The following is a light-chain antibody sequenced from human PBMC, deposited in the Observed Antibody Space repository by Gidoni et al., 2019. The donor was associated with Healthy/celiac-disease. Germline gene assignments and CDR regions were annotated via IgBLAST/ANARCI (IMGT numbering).Light chain of an antibody. Sequence: DIQMTQSTSSQSASGGDSVTITCRASQSISSYLNWYQQQPGTAPQLLIYAASRLPSGAPSRFSGSASATYFTPTSSSLPPEESATYYCQQSYSTAWTFGQGTKVEIK. CDR2: AAS. J-gene: IGKJ1*01. V-gene: IGKV1-39*01. CDR1: QSISSY. CDR3: QQSYSTAWT.